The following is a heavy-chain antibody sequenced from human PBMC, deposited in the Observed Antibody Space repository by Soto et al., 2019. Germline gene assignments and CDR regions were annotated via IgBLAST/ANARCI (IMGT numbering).Heavy chain of an antibody. D-gene: IGHD5-18*01. Sequence: QVQLQESGPGLVKPSGTLSLTCAVSGGSISSSNWWSWVRQPPGKGLEWIGEIYHSGSTNYSPSLKSRVTISVDKSKNQFSLKLSSVTAADTAVYYCARRAIHLWSRVAVGAFDIWGQGTMVTVSS. V-gene: IGHV4-4*02. CDR1: GGSISSSNW. J-gene: IGHJ3*02. CDR2: IYHSGST. CDR3: ARRAIHLWSRVAVGAFDI.